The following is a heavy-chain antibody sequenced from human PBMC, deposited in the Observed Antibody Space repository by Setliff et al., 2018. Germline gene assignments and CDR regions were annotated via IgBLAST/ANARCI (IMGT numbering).Heavy chain of an antibody. D-gene: IGHD1-1*01. V-gene: IGHV4-4*08. CDR1: GASISDSY. Sequence: PSETLSLTCGVSGASISDSYWSWIRQPPGKGLEWIGHTLTTGSTNYNPSLKSRIAISADTSRDRFSLRLTSVTAADTAIYYCARFCGTSNCQRAPLFDYWGQGILVTVSS. J-gene: IGHJ4*02. CDR3: ARFCGTSNCQRAPLFDY. CDR2: TLTTGST.